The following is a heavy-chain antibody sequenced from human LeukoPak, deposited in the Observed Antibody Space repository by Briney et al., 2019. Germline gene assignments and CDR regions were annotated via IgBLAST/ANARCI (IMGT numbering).Heavy chain of an antibody. CDR1: GFTFSSYA. D-gene: IGHD5-12*01. CDR2: ISGSGGST. J-gene: IGHJ4*02. Sequence: GGSLRLPCAASGFTFSSYAMSWVRQAPGKGLEWVSAISGSGGSTYYADSVKGRFTISRDNSKNTLYLQMNSLRAEDTAVYYCARGLYGGYGYPYLDYWGQGTLVTVSS. CDR3: ARGLYGGYGYPYLDY. V-gene: IGHV3-23*01.